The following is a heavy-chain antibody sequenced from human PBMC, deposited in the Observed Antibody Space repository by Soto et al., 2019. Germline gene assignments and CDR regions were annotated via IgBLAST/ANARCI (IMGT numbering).Heavy chain of an antibody. CDR2: IYQSGTT. Sequence: QLQLQESGPGLLQPSETLSLTCSVSGGSVRSGSYYWTCFRQPPGKGLEWIGYIYQSGTTNYNASLKSRVTISIDTSKNQFFLKLNSVTAADTAVYYCARDSSGRHDYWGQGTLVTVSS. CDR1: GGSVRSGSYY. J-gene: IGHJ4*02. V-gene: IGHV4-61*01. CDR3: ARDSSGRHDY. D-gene: IGHD3-22*01.